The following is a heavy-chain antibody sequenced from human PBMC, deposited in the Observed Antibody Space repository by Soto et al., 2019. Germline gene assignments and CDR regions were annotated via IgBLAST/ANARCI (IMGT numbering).Heavy chain of an antibody. Sequence: SVKVSCKASGYTFTSYGISWVRQAPGQGLERMGWIIANYGNANYAQKFQGRVTITADESTSTAYMELSSLRSEDTAVYYCARIPMYSSSWYWFDPWGQGTLVTVSS. V-gene: IGHV1-69*13. D-gene: IGHD6-13*01. CDR1: GYTFTSYG. CDR2: IIANYGNA. CDR3: ARIPMYSSSWYWFDP. J-gene: IGHJ5*02.